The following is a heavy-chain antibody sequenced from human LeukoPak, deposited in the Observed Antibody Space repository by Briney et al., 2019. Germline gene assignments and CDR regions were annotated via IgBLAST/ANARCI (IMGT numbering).Heavy chain of an antibody. CDR3: ARAGGEFLGWLQPQYFDY. Sequence: ASVKVSCKASGYTFTSYGISWVRQAPGQGLEWMGWISAYNGNTNYAQKLQGRVTMTTDTSTSTAYMELRSLRSEDTAVYYCARAGGEFLGWLQPQYFDYWGQGTLATVSS. V-gene: IGHV1-18*01. D-gene: IGHD5-24*01. CDR1: GYTFTSYG. J-gene: IGHJ4*02. CDR2: ISAYNGNT.